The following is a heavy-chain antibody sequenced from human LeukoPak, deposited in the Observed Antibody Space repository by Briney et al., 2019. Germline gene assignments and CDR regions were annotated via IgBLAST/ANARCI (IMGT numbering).Heavy chain of an antibody. CDR2: IWYDGGNK. V-gene: IGHV3-33*01. CDR1: GFTFSGYG. Sequence: GGSLRLSCAASGFTFSGYGMHWVRQAPGKALEWVAVIWYDGGNKYYADSVKGRFTISRDNSDNMLYLQMNSLRGDDTAVYFCARAVGPFDYWGQGTLVTVSS. CDR3: ARAVGPFDY. J-gene: IGHJ4*02.